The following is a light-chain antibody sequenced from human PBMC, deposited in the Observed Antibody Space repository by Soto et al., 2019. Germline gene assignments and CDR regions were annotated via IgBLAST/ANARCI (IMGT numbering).Light chain of an antibody. V-gene: IGKV1-12*01. Sequence: IQMTQSPSSVSASVGDRATITCRASQGVDSRLAWYQQKPGKPPKLLIYAASILQSGVPSRFSGSGAGTDFTLTISSLQPEDFATYYCQQANSFPITFGQGTRLEIK. CDR2: AAS. CDR1: QGVDSR. CDR3: QQANSFPIT. J-gene: IGKJ5*01.